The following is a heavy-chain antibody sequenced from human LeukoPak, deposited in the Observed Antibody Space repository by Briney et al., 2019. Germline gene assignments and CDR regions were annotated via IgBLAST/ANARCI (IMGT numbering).Heavy chain of an antibody. V-gene: IGHV3-48*04. D-gene: IGHD3/OR15-3a*01. CDR3: ARLGTGPFDY. CDR1: GFTFSSYG. CDR2: ISSSGSTI. Sequence: GRSLRLSCAASGFTFSSYGMHWVRQAPGKGLEWVSYISSSGSTIYYADSVKGRFTISRDNAKNSLYLQMNSLRAEDTAVYYCARLGTGPFDYWGQGTLVTVSS. J-gene: IGHJ4*02.